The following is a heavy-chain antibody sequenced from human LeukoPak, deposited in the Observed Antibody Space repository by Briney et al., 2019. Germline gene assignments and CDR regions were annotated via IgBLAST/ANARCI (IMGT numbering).Heavy chain of an antibody. CDR1: GFTFSRYA. D-gene: IGHD3-3*02. CDR3: ARDSNYDY. J-gene: IGHJ4*02. CDR2: IYSGGST. Sequence: PGGSLRLSCAASGFTFSRYAMNWVRQAPGKGLEWVSVIYSGGSTFYADSVKGRFTIPRDNSKNTLYLQMNSLRAEDTAVYYCARDSNYDYWGQGTLVTVSS. V-gene: IGHV3-66*01.